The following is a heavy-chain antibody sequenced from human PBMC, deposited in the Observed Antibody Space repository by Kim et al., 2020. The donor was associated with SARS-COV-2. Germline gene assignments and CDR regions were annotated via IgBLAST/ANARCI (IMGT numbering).Heavy chain of an antibody. V-gene: IGHV3-21*01. D-gene: IGHD5-12*01. CDR3: AREYDYPETYYYYGMDV. CDR2: ISSSSSYI. J-gene: IGHJ6*02. Sequence: GGSLRLSCAASGFTFSSYSMNWVRQAPGKGLEWVSSISSSSSYIYYADSVKGRFTISRDNAKNSLYLQMNSLRAEDTAVYYCAREYDYPETYYYYGMDVWGQGTTVTVSS. CDR1: GFTFSSYS.